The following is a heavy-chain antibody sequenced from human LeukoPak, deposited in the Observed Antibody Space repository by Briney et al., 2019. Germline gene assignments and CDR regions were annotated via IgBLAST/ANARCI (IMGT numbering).Heavy chain of an antibody. D-gene: IGHD6-19*01. CDR2: ISGSGGST. J-gene: IGHJ4*02. V-gene: IGHV3-23*01. CDR1: GFTFSSYA. Sequence: GGSLRLSCAASGFTFSSYAMSWVRQAPGKGLEWVSAISGSGGSTYYADSVKGRFTISRDNSKNTLYLQMNSLKAEDTAVYYCAKGSLQWLVLLYYWGQGTLVTVSS. CDR3: AKGSLQWLVLLYY.